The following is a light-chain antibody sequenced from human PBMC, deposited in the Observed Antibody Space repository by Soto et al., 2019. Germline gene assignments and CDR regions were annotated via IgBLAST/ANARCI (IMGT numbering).Light chain of an antibody. Sequence: QSVLTQPPSVSGAPGQRVTIACTGSNSNIGAGYDVHWYRHFPGAAPKLLLSGNSHRPSGVPDRFSGSKSGTSASLAITGLQAEDEADYYCAAWDDSLSGRVFGGGTKLTVL. V-gene: IGLV1-40*01. J-gene: IGLJ3*02. CDR1: NSNIGAGYD. CDR3: AAWDDSLSGRV. CDR2: GNS.